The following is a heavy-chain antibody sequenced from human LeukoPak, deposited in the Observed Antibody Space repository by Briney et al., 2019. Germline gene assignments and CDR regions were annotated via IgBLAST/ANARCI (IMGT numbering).Heavy chain of an antibody. CDR3: AKSHSVEQRGYFDY. CDR1: GFTFTTYA. D-gene: IGHD1/OR15-1a*01. V-gene: IGHV3-23*01. Sequence: GGSLRLSCAASGFTFTTYAMSWVRQAPGKGLEWVSSISNDGGNTYYADSVKGRFTISRDNSRNTVYLQMNSLRGEDMAVYYCAKSHSVEQRGYFDYWGQGTLVPVSS. CDR2: ISNDGGNT. J-gene: IGHJ4*02.